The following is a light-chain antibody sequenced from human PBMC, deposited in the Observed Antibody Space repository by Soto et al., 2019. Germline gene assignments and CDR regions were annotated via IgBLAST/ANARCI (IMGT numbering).Light chain of an antibody. J-gene: IGKJ1*01. CDR1: QSISSW. CDR2: DAS. Sequence: DIQMTQSPSTLSASVGDRVTITCRASQSISSWLAWYQQKPGKAPKLLIYDASSLQSGVPSRFSGSGSGTDFALTISSLQPEDFATYYCQQSYRIPPWTFGQGTKVDI. CDR3: QQSYRIPPWT. V-gene: IGKV1-39*01.